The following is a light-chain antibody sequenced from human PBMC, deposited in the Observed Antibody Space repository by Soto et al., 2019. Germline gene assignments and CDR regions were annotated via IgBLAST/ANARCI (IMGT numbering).Light chain of an antibody. CDR1: SSDVGSYNL. CDR2: EGS. V-gene: IGLV2-23*01. CDR3: CSYAGSSFYV. Sequence: QSALTQPASVSGSPGQSITISCTGTSSDVGSYNLVSWYQQHPGKAPKLMIYEGSKRPSGASNRFSGSKSGNTASLTISGLQAEDEADYYCCSYAGSSFYVFGTGTKVTVL. J-gene: IGLJ1*01.